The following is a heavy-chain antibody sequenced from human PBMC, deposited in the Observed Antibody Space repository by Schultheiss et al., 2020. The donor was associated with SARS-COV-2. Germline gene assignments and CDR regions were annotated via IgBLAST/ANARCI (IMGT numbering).Heavy chain of an antibody. V-gene: IGHV4-34*01. CDR1: GGSFSGYY. Sequence: SQTLSLTCAVYGGSFSGYYWSWIRQPPGKGLEWIGEINHSGTTNYNPSLKSRVTMSVDTSKNQISLSLSSVTAADTAVYYCAREPRGFSYGTFDYWGQGTLVTVSS. D-gene: IGHD5-18*01. CDR2: INHSGTT. J-gene: IGHJ4*02. CDR3: AREPRGFSYGTFDY.